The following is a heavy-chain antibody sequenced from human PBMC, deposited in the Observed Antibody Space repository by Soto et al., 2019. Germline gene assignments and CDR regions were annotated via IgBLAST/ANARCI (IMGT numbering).Heavy chain of an antibody. Sequence: GGSVRLSCAASGFTFSSYGMHWVRQAPGKGLEWVAVISYDGSNKYYADSVKGRFTISRDNSKNTLYLQMNSLRAEDTAVYYCANAQVYSRKYYFDYWGQGTLVTVSS. CDR2: ISYDGSNK. J-gene: IGHJ4*02. V-gene: IGHV3-30*18. CDR1: GFTFSSYG. CDR3: ANAQVYSRKYYFDY. D-gene: IGHD6-13*01.